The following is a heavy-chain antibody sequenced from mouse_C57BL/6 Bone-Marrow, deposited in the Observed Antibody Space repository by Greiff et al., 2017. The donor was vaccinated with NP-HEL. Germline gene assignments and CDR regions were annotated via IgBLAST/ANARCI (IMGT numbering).Heavy chain of an antibody. CDR3: ARDGNYGYAMDY. V-gene: IGHV5-15*01. CDR2: ISNLAYSI. CDR1: GFTFSDYG. D-gene: IGHD2-1*01. Sequence: EVMLVESGGGLVQPGGSLKLSCAASGFTFSDYGMAWVRQAPRKGPEWVAFISNLAYSIYYADTVTGRFTISRENAKNTLYLEMSSLRSEDTAMYYCARDGNYGYAMDYWGQGTSVTVSS. J-gene: IGHJ4*01.